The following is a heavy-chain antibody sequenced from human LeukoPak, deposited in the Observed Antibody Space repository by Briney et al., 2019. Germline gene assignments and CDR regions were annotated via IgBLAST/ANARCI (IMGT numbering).Heavy chain of an antibody. Sequence: GGSLRLSCAASGFTFSSYGMHWVRQAPGKGLEWVAVISYDGSNKYYADSVKGRFTISRDNAKNSLYLQMNSLRAEDTAVYYCARDDCSSISCYHNWFDPWGQGTLVTVSS. J-gene: IGHJ5*02. CDR3: ARDDCSSISCYHNWFDP. D-gene: IGHD2-2*01. V-gene: IGHV3-30*03. CDR2: ISYDGSNK. CDR1: GFTFSSYG.